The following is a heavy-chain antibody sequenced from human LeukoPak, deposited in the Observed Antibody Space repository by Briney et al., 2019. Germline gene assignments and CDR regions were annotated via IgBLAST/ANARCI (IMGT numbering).Heavy chain of an antibody. D-gene: IGHD6-13*01. CDR2: IHYSGST. CDR1: GGSISSYY. V-gene: IGHV4-59*01. CDR3: ARGVLYSSSNWFDP. J-gene: IGHJ5*02. Sequence: SETLSLTCTVSGGSISSYYWSWIRQPPGKGLEWIGYIHYSGSTNYNPSLKSRVTISVDTSKNQFSLKLSSVTAADTAVYYCARGVLYSSSNWFDPWGQGTLVTVSS.